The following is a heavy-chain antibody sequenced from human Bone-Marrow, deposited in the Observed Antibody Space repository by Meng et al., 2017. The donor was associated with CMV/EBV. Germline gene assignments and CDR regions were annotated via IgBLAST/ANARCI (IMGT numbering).Heavy chain of an antibody. D-gene: IGHD3-3*01. Sequence: GESLKISCAASGFTFSSYGMHWVRQAPGKGLEWVAFIRYDGSNKYYADSVKGRFTISRDNSKNTLYLQMNSLRAEDTAVYYCAKYNDFWGGYYTDAFDIWGQGTMVTVSS. J-gene: IGHJ3*02. CDR2: IRYDGSNK. V-gene: IGHV3-30*02. CDR1: GFTFSSYG. CDR3: AKYNDFWGGYYTDAFDI.